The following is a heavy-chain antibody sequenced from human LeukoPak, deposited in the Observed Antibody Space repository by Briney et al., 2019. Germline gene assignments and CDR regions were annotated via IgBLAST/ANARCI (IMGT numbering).Heavy chain of an antibody. CDR2: IFYSGST. CDR1: GGSITSSSYY. J-gene: IGHJ4*02. CDR3: ARGSDYGDEPLDY. D-gene: IGHD4-17*01. Sequence: SETLSLTCTVSGGSITSSSYYWGWIRQPPGKGLEWIGSIFYSGSTYYNPSLKSRVTISVDTSKTQFSLKLSSVTAADTAVYYCARGSDYGDEPLDYWGQGTLVTVSS. V-gene: IGHV4-39*01.